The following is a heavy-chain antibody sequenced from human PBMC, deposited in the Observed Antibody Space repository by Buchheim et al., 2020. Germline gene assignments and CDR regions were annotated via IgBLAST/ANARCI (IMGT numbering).Heavy chain of an antibody. CDR3: AKGKAVAGNSYYFDY. V-gene: IGHV3-30*18. Sequence: QVQLVESGGGVVQPGRSLRLSCAASGFTFSSYGMHWVRQAPGKGLEWVAVISYDGSNKYYADSVKGRFTISREHSKKTLYLQMNSLRAEDTAVYYCAKGKAVAGNSYYFDYWGQGTL. D-gene: IGHD6-19*01. CDR1: GFTFSSYG. CDR2: ISYDGSNK. J-gene: IGHJ4*02.